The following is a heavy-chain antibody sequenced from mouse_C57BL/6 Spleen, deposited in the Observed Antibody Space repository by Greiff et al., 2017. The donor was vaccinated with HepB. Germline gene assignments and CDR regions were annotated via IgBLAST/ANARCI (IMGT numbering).Heavy chain of an antibody. J-gene: IGHJ2*01. Sequence: VKLQESGAELAKPGASVTLSCKASGYTFTSYWMHWVKQRPGQGLEWIGYINPSSGYTKYNQKFKDKATLTAYKSSSTAYMQLSSLTYEDSAVYYCARTAQATYFDYWGQGTTLTVSS. CDR3: ARTAQATYFDY. D-gene: IGHD3-2*02. CDR1: GYTFTSYW. CDR2: INPSSGYT. V-gene: IGHV1-7*01.